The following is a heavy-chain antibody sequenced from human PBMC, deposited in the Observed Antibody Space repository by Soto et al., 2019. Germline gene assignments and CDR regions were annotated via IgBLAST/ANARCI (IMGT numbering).Heavy chain of an antibody. CDR3: AWIAAAGLDY. J-gene: IGHJ4*02. Sequence: QVQLVESGGGVVQPGRSLRLSCAASGFTFSSYAMHWVRQAPGKGLEWVAVISYDGSNKYYADSVKGRFTISRDNSKNTLYLQMNSLRAEDTAVYYCAWIAAAGLDYWGQGTLVTVSS. CDR2: ISYDGSNK. V-gene: IGHV3-30-3*01. D-gene: IGHD6-13*01. CDR1: GFTFSSYA.